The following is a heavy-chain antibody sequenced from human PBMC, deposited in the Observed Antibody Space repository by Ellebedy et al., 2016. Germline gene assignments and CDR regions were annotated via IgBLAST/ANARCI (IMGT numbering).Heavy chain of an antibody. V-gene: IGHV4-34*01. CDR3: ACSWRLGIDYYFDY. J-gene: IGHJ4*02. Sequence: SETLSLTXAVYGGSFSGYYWSWIRQPPGKGLEWIGEINHSGSTNYNPSLKSRVTISVDTSKNQFSLKLSSVTAADTAVYYCACSWRLGIDYYFDYWGQGTLVTVSS. D-gene: IGHD7-27*01. CDR1: GGSFSGYY. CDR2: INHSGST.